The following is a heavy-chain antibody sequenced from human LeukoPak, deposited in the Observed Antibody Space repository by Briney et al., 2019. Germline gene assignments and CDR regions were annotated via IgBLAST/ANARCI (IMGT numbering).Heavy chain of an antibody. CDR3: ARDLKGVYFDY. V-gene: IGHV4-39*07. J-gene: IGHJ4*02. CDR2: IYYTGGT. D-gene: IGHD3-16*01. Sequence: PSETLSLTCTVSGDSISTSNSYWGWIRQPPGEGLEWIGSIYYTGGTYYNPSLKSRVTMSVDTSKNQFSLSLKSVTAADTALYFCARDLKGVYFDYWGQGILVTVSS. CDR1: GDSISTSNSY.